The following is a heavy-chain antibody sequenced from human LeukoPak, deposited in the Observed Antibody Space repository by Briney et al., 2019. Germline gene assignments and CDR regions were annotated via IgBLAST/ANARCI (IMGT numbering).Heavy chain of an antibody. CDR1: GFTFSSYW. V-gene: IGHV3-74*01. D-gene: IGHD4-17*01. Sequence: GGSLRLSCAASGFTFSSYWMHLVRQAPGKGLVWVSRINSDGSSTSYADSVKGRFTISRDNAKNTLYLQMNSLRAEDTAVYYCARAPYGDYVDYWGQGTLVAVSS. CDR3: ARAPYGDYVDY. CDR2: INSDGSST. J-gene: IGHJ4*02.